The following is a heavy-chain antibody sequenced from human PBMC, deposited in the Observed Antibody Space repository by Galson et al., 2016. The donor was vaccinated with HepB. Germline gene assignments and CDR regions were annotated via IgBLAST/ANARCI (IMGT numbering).Heavy chain of an antibody. CDR1: GFTFSDYF. CDR3: ARDPGGKFRDGSIDY. D-gene: IGHD5-24*01. Sequence: SLRLSCAASGFTFSDYFMAWIRQAPGKGLEWVSHIRYSGDPMSYAASVMGRSSSSRDNDKNTLFLQVDRLRDDDTAVYYCARDPGGKFRDGSIDYWGQGTLVTVSS. V-gene: IGHV3-11*04. CDR2: IRYSGDPM. J-gene: IGHJ4*02.